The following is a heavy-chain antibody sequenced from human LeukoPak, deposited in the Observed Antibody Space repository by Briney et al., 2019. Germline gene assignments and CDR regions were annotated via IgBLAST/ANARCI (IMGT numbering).Heavy chain of an antibody. J-gene: IGHJ6*02. CDR1: GFTFSSYW. D-gene: IGHD3-16*01. CDR2: INHNGNVN. Sequence: GGSLRLSCAASGFTFSSYWMNWARQAPGKGLEWVASINHNGNVNYYVDSVKGRFTISRDNAKNSLYLQMSNLRAEDSAVYFCARGGGLDVWGQGATVTVSS. V-gene: IGHV3-7*03. CDR3: ARGGGLDV.